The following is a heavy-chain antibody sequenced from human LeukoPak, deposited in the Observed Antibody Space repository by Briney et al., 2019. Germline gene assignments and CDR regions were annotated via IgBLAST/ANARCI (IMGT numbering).Heavy chain of an antibody. J-gene: IGHJ4*02. D-gene: IGHD6-19*01. V-gene: IGHV4-39*01. CDR2: IYYSGST. CDR1: GGSISSSRYY. Sequence: PSETLSLTCTVSGGSISSSRYYWGWIRQPPGKGLEWIGSIYYSGSTYYNPSLKSRVTISVDTSKDRFSLKLSSVTAADTAVYYCARHPAGFSSGCQLDYWGQGTLVTVSS. CDR3: ARHPAGFSSGCQLDY.